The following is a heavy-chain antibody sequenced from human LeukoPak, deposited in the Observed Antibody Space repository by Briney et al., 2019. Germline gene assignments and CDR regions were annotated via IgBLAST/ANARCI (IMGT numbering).Heavy chain of an antibody. V-gene: IGHV1-46*01. CDR3: VRADQTYYYYYGMDV. CDR2: INPSGGST. Sequence: GASVKVSCKASGYTFTSYYMHWVRQAPGQGLEWMGIINPSGGSTSYAQKFQGRVTMTRDTSTSTVYMELSSLRSEDTAVYYCVRADQTYYYYYGMDVWGQGTTVTVSS. J-gene: IGHJ6*02. CDR1: GYTFTSYY.